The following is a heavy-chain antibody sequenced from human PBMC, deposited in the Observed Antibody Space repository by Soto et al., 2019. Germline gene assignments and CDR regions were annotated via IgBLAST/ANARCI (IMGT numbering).Heavy chain of an antibody. Sequence: QAQLVESGGGLVKPGGSLRLSCAASGFTFSDFYINWIRQAPGKGLEWVSYISSRSEKTDYADSVKGRFTISRDNAKRSVYLQMNSLRAEDTAMYFCARVSYKRYYYDSTYQPAGAWGQGTLVTVSS. D-gene: IGHD3-22*01. V-gene: IGHV3-11*06. CDR1: GFTFSDFY. CDR3: ARVSYKRYYYDSTYQPAGA. CDR2: ISSRSEKT. J-gene: IGHJ5*02.